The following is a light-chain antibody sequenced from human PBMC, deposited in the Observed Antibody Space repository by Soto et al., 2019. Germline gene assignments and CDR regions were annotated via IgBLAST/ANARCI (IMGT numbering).Light chain of an antibody. CDR3: QQYNNYWT. CDR1: QTIRNS. V-gene: IGKV1-5*01. Sequence: DIQMTQSPSTLSASVGDRFTITCRASQTIRNSLAWYQQKPGKAPKVLIFDASSLKSGVPSRFSGGGSGTEFTLTISSLQPDDFATYYCQQYNNYWTFGQGTKVDIK. J-gene: IGKJ1*01. CDR2: DAS.